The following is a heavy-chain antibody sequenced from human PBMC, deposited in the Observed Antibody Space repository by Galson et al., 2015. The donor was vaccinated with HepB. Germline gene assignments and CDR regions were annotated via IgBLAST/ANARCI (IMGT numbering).Heavy chain of an antibody. D-gene: IGHD4-17*01. CDR3: ARDLGTTVTLDAFDI. J-gene: IGHJ3*02. Sequence: SLRLSCAASGFTFSSYSMNWVRQAPGKGLEWVSHISSSSSTIYYADSVKGRFTISRDNAKNSLYLQMNSLRAEDTAVYYCARDLGTTVTLDAFDIWGQGTMVTVSS. CDR1: GFTFSSYS. V-gene: IGHV3-48*01. CDR2: ISSSSSTI.